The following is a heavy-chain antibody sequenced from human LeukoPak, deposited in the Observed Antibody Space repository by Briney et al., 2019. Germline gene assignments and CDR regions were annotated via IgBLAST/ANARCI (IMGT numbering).Heavy chain of an antibody. CDR1: GFTFSSYS. J-gene: IGHJ6*02. CDR3: ARDLMITLGGVIIGMDV. Sequence: GGSLRLSCAASGFTFSSYSMNWVRQAPGKGLEWVSSISSSSSYIYYADSVKGRFTISRDNAKNSLYLQMNSLRAEDTAVYYCARDLMITLGGVIIGMDVWGQGTTVTVSS. V-gene: IGHV3-21*01. CDR2: ISSSSSYI. D-gene: IGHD3-16*02.